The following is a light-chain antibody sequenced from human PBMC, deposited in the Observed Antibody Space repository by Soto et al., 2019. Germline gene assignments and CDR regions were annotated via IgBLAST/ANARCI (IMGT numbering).Light chain of an antibody. V-gene: IGKV1-39*01. Sequence: DIHMTQSPSSLSASVGDRVTITCRASQSITTYLNWYQQTPGRAPKFLISAASSLQSGVPSRFSGSGSGTDFTLTISSLQPEDFATYYCQQSYYTPLTFGGGTKVDIK. CDR3: QQSYYTPLT. J-gene: IGKJ4*01. CDR1: QSITTY. CDR2: AAS.